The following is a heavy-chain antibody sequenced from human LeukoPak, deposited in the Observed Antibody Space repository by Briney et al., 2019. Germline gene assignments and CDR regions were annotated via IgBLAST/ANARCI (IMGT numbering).Heavy chain of an antibody. V-gene: IGHV3-7*01. CDR2: IKQEGSEK. J-gene: IGHJ4*02. CDR3: ARGFRGWHAEGFDY. CDR1: GFTLSSYW. Sequence: GGSLRLSCAGSGFTLSSYWRSWVRQAPGKGLEGVANIKQEGSEKYYVDSVKGRFTISRDNVKNSLYLQMNSLSAEDTAVYYCARGFRGWHAEGFDYWGQGTLVTVSS. D-gene: IGHD3-22*01.